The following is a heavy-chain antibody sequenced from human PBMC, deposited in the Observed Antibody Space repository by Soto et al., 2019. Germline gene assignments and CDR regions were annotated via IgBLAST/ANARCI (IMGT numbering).Heavy chain of an antibody. CDR2: IYHSGST. CDR3: ARSLGSLGYCSGGSCPPQGYSHY. V-gene: IGHV4-4*02. CDR1: GGPISSSNW. Sequence: SETLSLTCAVSGGPISSSNWWGWVRQPPGKGLEWIGEIYHSGSTNYNPSLKSRVTISVDKSKNQFSLKLSSVTAADTAVYYCARSLGSLGYCSGGSCPPQGYSHYWGQGTLVTVSS. D-gene: IGHD2-15*01. J-gene: IGHJ4*02.